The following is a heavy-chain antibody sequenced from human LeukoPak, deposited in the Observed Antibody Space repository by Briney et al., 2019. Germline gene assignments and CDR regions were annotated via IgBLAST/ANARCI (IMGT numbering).Heavy chain of an antibody. CDR3: ARGSEGYGSGQDSRNWFDP. D-gene: IGHD3-10*01. CDR1: GGSFSGYY. Sequence: SETLSLTCAVYGGSFSGYYWSWLRQPPGKGLEWIGEINHSGSTNYNPSLKSRVTISVDTSKNQFSLKLSSVTAADTAVYYCARGSEGYGSGQDSRNWFDPWGQGTLVTVSS. V-gene: IGHV4-34*01. CDR2: INHSGST. J-gene: IGHJ5*02.